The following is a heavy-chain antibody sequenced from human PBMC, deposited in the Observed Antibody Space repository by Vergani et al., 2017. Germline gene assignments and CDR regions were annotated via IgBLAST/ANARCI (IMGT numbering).Heavy chain of an antibody. V-gene: IGHV3-48*01. CDR1: GFTFSSYS. D-gene: IGHD6-6*01. CDR2: ISSSSSTI. J-gene: IGHJ6*02. CDR3: AREFVPYGMDV. Sequence: EVQLVESGGGLVQPGGSLRLSCAASGFTFSSYSMNWVRQAPGKGLEWVSYISSSSSTIYYADSVKGRFTISRDNAKNSLYLQMNSLRAEDTAVYYCAREFVPYGMDVWGQGTTVTVSS.